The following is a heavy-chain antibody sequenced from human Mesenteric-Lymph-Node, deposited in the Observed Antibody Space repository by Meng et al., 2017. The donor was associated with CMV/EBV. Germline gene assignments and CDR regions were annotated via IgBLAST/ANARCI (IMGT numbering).Heavy chain of an antibody. D-gene: IGHD2-2*01. V-gene: IGHV1-69*01. Sequence: PGGTFSKYAISWVRQAPGQGLEWMGGFIPIFGTADYAQKFQGRVMITADDSTSMAYMELNSLRSDDTAVYYCARACSSTSCYGNFDYWGQGTLVTVSS. CDR3: ARACSSTSCYGNFDY. J-gene: IGHJ4*02. CDR1: GGTFSKYA. CDR2: FIPIFGTA.